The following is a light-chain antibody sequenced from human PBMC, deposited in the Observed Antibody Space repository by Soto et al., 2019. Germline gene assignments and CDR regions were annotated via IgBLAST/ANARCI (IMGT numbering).Light chain of an antibody. CDR3: QQYNRWPLT. CDR1: QSINSN. CDR2: DAS. Sequence: EIVMTQSPATLSVSPGERATLSCRASQSINSNLAWYQQKPGQAPRLLMYDASIRATGFPARFSGSGSGTEFTLTISNLQSEDFAVYYCQQYNRWPLTFGGGTKVEIK. V-gene: IGKV3-15*01. J-gene: IGKJ4*01.